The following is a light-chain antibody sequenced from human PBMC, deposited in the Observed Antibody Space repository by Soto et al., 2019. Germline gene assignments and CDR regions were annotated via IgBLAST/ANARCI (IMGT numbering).Light chain of an antibody. CDR2: DVT. J-gene: IGLJ1*01. Sequence: QSVLTQPASVSGSPGQSITISCTGTSSDVGGFNYVSWYQQHPGKAPKLMIYDVTNRPSGVSYRFSGSKSGNTASLPISGLQSEDEADYYSNSYTSSSTHVFGTGTKVTV. CDR1: SSDVGGFNY. V-gene: IGLV2-14*03. CDR3: NSYTSSSTHV.